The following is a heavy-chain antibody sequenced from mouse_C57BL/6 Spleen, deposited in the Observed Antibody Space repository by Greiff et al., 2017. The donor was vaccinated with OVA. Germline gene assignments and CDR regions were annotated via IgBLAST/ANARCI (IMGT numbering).Heavy chain of an antibody. CDR1: GYSITSGYY. CDR2: ISYDGSN. V-gene: IGHV3-6*01. CDR3: ARGRLDWYFDV. J-gene: IGHJ1*03. Sequence: EVKLVESGPGLVKPSQSLSLTCSVTGYSITSGYYWNWIRQFPGNKLEWMGYISYDGSNNYNPSLKNRISITRDTSKNQFFLKLNSVTTEDTATYYCARGRLDWYFDVWGTGTTVTVSS.